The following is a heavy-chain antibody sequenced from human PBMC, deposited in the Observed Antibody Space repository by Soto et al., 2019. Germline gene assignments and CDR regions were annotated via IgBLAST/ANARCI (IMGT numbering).Heavy chain of an antibody. D-gene: IGHD3-3*01. CDR1: GGTFSSYA. J-gene: IGHJ6*02. CDR3: ARDLGHDFWTGYSYYYYYYGMDV. Sequence: SVKVSCKASGGTFSSYAISWVRQAPGQGLEWMGGIIPIFGTANYAQKFQGRVTITADESTSTAYMELSSLRSEDTAVYYRARDLGHDFWTGYSYYYYYYGMDVWGQGTTVTVS. CDR2: IIPIFGTA. V-gene: IGHV1-69*13.